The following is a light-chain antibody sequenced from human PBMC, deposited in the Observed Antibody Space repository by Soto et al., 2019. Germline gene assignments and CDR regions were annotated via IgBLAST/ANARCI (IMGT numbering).Light chain of an antibody. CDR1: QSVSSY. CDR2: DAS. J-gene: IGKJ1*01. CDR3: RQART. V-gene: IGKV3-11*01. Sequence: EIVLTQSPATLSLSPGERATLSCRASQSVSSYLAWYQQKPGQAPRLLIYDASNRATGIPARFSGSGSGTDFTLTISSLEHEESGVYSRRQARTFGQGTKVEIK.